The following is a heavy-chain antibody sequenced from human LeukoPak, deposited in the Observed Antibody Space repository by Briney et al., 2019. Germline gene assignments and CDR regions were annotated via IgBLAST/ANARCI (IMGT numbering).Heavy chain of an antibody. Sequence: ASVKVSCKASGYTFTGHYMHWIRQAPGQGLEWMGWIEPNSGGTHYAQNFQGRLTISRDTSISTAYMELSRLSSDDTAMYYCARDENWGPDYSGQGTLVTVSS. V-gene: IGHV1-2*02. CDR2: IEPNSGGT. D-gene: IGHD7-27*01. CDR3: ARDENWGPDY. J-gene: IGHJ4*02. CDR1: GYTFTGHY.